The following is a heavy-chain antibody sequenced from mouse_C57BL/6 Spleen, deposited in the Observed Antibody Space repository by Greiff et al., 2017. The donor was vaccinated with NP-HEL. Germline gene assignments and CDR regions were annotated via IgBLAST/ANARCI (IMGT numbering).Heavy chain of an antibody. Sequence: EVQLQESGGGLVQPGGSLKLSCAASGFTFSDYYMYWVRQTPEKRLEWVAYISNGGGSTYYPDTVKGRFTISRDNAKNTLYLQMSRLKSEDTAMYYCARLLGRGYFDYWGQGTTLTVSS. CDR1: GFTFSDYY. J-gene: IGHJ2*01. D-gene: IGHD4-1*01. CDR3: ARLLGRGYFDY. CDR2: ISNGGGST. V-gene: IGHV5-12*01.